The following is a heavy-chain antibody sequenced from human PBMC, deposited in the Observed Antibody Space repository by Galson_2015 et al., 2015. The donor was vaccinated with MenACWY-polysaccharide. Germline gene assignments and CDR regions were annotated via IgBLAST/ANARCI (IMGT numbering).Heavy chain of an antibody. CDR2: MNPNSGNT. D-gene: IGHD6-6*01. CDR3: ARVRQIAARRYYGMDV. Sequence: SVKVSCKASGYTFTSYDINWVRQATGQGLEWMGWMNPNSGNTGYAQKFQGRVTMTRNTSISTAYMELSSLRSEDTAVYYCARVRQIAARRYYGMDVWGQGTTVIVSS. V-gene: IGHV1-8*01. J-gene: IGHJ6*02. CDR1: GYTFTSYD.